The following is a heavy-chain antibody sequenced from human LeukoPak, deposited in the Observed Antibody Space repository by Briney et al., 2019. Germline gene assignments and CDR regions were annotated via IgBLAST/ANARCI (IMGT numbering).Heavy chain of an antibody. CDR3: AAELSVGKTYFDY. Sequence: GASVKVSCKASGYTFTSYGISWVRQARGQGLEWIGWTVVDSGYTNYAQNFLARVTMTRDMSTSTAYMELSSLSSEDTAVYYCAAELSVGKTYFDYWGQGTLVTVSS. CDR2: TVVDSGYT. V-gene: IGHV1-58*02. J-gene: IGHJ4*02. D-gene: IGHD1-26*01. CDR1: GYTFTSYG.